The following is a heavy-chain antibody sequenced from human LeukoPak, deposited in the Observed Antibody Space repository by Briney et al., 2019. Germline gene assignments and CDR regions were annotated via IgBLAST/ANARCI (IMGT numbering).Heavy chain of an antibody. CDR1: GYSFTSYW. Sequence: GESLKISCKGSGYSFTSYWIGWVRQMPGKGLEWMGVIYPGDSDTRYSPAFQGQVTISADKSRNVAYLQWSSLKASDTAMYYCARRGDVYNYAWYWGQGTLVIVSS. CDR2: IYPGDSDT. V-gene: IGHV5-51*01. D-gene: IGHD5-24*01. CDR3: ARRGDVYNYAWY. J-gene: IGHJ4*02.